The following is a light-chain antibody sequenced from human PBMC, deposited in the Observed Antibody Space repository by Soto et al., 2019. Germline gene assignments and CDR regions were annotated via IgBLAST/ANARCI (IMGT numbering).Light chain of an antibody. CDR2: GAS. J-gene: IGKJ2*01. Sequence: VLTQSPGPLSLSPGERATLSCRASQSVSSSNLAWYQKKPGQAPKVLIYGASTRATGIPDRFSGSGSGTDFTLTISRLEPEDFAVYYCQQYDNSPYTFGQGTNLEIK. V-gene: IGKV3-20*01. CDR1: QSVSSSN. CDR3: QQYDNSPYT.